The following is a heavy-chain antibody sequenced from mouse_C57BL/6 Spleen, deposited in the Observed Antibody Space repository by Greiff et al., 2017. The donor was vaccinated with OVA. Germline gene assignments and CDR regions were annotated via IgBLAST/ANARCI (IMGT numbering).Heavy chain of an antibody. CDR1: GYTFTDYY. CDR2: INPNNGGT. J-gene: IGHJ2*01. CDR3: ARSGSRREYYFDY. V-gene: IGHV1-26*01. Sequence: EVQLQQSGPELVKPGASVKISCKASGYTFTDYYMNWVKQSHGKSLEWIGDINPNNGGTSYNQKFKGKATLTVDKSSSTAYMELRSLTSEDSAVYYCARSGSRREYYFDYWGQGTTLTVSS. D-gene: IGHD1-1*01.